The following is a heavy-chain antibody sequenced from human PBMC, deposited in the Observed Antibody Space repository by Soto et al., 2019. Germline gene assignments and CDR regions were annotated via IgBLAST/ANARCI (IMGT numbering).Heavy chain of an antibody. D-gene: IGHD3-22*01. CDR2: ISSNGGST. J-gene: IGHJ5*02. V-gene: IGHV3-64D*08. Sequence: EVQLVESGGGLVQPGGSLRLSCSASGFTFSSYAMHWVRQAPGKGLEYVSAISSNGGSTYYADSVKGRFTISRDNSKNTLYLQMSSLRAEDTAVYYCVKDWTYYYDIVGWFDPWGQGTLVTVSS. CDR1: GFTFSSYA. CDR3: VKDWTYYYDIVGWFDP.